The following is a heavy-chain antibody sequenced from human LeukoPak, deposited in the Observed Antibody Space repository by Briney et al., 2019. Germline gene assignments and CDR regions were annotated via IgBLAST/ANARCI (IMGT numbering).Heavy chain of an antibody. Sequence: PGGSLRLSCAASGFTFSSYSMNWVRQAPGEGLEWVSSISSSSSYIYYADSVKGRFTNSRDNAKNSLYLQMNSLRAEDTAVYYCAGGPEPSRYFQHWGQGTLVTVSS. CDR1: GFTFSSYS. CDR2: ISSSSSYI. CDR3: AGGPEPSRYFQH. D-gene: IGHD1-14*01. J-gene: IGHJ1*01. V-gene: IGHV3-21*01.